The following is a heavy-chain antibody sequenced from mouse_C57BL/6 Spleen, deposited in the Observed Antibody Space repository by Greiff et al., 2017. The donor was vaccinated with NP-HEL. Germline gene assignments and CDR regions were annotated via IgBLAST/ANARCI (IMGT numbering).Heavy chain of an antibody. CDR3: TREPDYYGSSYDWDCDV. D-gene: IGHD1-1*01. CDR2: ISSGGDYI. J-gene: IGHJ1*03. Sequence: DVKLVESGEGLVKPGGSLKLSCAASGFTFSSYAMSWVRQTPEKRLEWVAYISSGGDYIYYADTVKGRFTISRDNARNTLYLQMSSLKSEDTAMYYCTREPDYYGSSYDWDCDVWGTGTTVTVSS. CDR1: GFTFSSYA. V-gene: IGHV5-9-1*02.